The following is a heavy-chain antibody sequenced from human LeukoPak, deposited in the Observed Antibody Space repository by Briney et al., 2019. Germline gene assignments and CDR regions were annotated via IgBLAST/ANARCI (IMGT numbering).Heavy chain of an antibody. D-gene: IGHD2-2*01. V-gene: IGHV1-18*01. J-gene: IGHJ4*02. Sequence: ASVKVSCMASGYTFTSYGISWVRQAPGQGLEWMGWISAYNGNTNYAQKLQGRVTMTTDTSTSTAYMELRSLRSDDTAVYYCARDRVPAASLPLDYWGQGTLVTVSS. CDR1: GYTFTSYG. CDR3: ARDRVPAASLPLDY. CDR2: ISAYNGNT.